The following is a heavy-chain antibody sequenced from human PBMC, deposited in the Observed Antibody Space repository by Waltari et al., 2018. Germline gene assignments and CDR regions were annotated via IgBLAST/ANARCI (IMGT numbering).Heavy chain of an antibody. Sequence: EVQLVESGGGLVTPGGSLRLSCAASGFNFTSDTMNWVRQAPGKGRDVVSSIGANGDYIDYADSVKGRFTTSRDNTRNSLYLQMTSLRAEDTAVYFCASHLEDYYYYMDVWGKGTTVTVSS. CDR1: GFNFTSDT. CDR3: ASHLEDYYYYMDV. V-gene: IGHV3-21*01. J-gene: IGHJ6*03. CDR2: IGANGDYI.